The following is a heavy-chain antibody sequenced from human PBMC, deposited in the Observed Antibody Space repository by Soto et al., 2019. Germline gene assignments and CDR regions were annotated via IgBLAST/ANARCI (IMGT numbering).Heavy chain of an antibody. CDR3: ERDTEEGRVGNSFDS. D-gene: IGHD2-2*01. CDR1: GFTFSRYG. J-gene: IGHJ5*01. CDR2: ISSSTSYV. Sequence: EVQLVESGGGLVKPGGSLRLSCAASGFTFSRYGMNWLRQAPGKGLEWVASISSSTSYVYYADSVKGRFSTSRDNGKNILYLEMYALRTQDTASYYGERDTEEGRVGNSFDSWGQGTLVTVSS. V-gene: IGHV3-21*06.